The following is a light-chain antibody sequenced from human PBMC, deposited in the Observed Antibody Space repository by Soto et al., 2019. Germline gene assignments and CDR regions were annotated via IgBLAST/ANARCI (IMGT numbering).Light chain of an antibody. CDR2: VNSDGSH. CDR3: QTWGAGIWV. J-gene: IGLJ3*02. Sequence: QPVLTQSPSASASLGASVKLTCTLSSGHSNYAIAWHQQQPEKGPRYLMKVNSDGSHIKGDEIPDRFSGSSSGAERYLTISGLQSEDEADYYCQTWGAGIWVFGGGTKLTVL. V-gene: IGLV4-69*01. CDR1: SGHSNYA.